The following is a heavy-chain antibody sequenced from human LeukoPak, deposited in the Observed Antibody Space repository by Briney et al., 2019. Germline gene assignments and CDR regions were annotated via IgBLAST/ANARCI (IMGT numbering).Heavy chain of an antibody. D-gene: IGHD5-12*01. CDR1: GLTFNNAW. Sequence: GGSLGLSCAASGLTFNNAWMSWVRQAPGKGLEWVSYISSSGSTIYYADSVKGRFTISRDNAKNSLYLQMNSLRAEDTAVYYCARKRGYSGYNPHWFDPWGQGTLVTVSS. J-gene: IGHJ5*02. CDR3: ARKRGYSGYNPHWFDP. CDR2: ISSSGSTI. V-gene: IGHV3-11*01.